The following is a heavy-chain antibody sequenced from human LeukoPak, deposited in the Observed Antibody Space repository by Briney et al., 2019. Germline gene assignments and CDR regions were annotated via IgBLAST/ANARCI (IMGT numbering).Heavy chain of an antibody. V-gene: IGHV5-51*01. CDR1: GYTFTNYW. CDR3: ARQAADFDY. CDR2: IYPGDSDA. Sequence: GGSLKISCKGSGYTFTNYWIGWVRQMPGKGLEWMGIIYPGDSDARYSPSFQGQVTISADKSISTAFLQWSSLKASDTAMYYCARQAADFDYWGQGTLVTVSS. D-gene: IGHD6-13*01. J-gene: IGHJ4*02.